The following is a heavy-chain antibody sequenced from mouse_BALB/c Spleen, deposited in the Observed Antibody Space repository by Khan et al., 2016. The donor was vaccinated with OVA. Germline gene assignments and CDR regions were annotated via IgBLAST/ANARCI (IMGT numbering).Heavy chain of an antibody. CDR2: IRNSGNN. Sequence: EVQLQQSGPGLVKPSQSLALTCTVSGSSIPSDYAWNWIRQFPGSKLEWMGYIRNSGNNSYNPSLKSRITITRDTSKNQFFLQLNSVTTEDTATYYCARDGNWYFDVWGAGTTVTVSS. J-gene: IGHJ1*01. CDR1: GSSIPSDYA. CDR3: ARDGNWYFDV. D-gene: IGHD2-1*01. V-gene: IGHV3-2*02.